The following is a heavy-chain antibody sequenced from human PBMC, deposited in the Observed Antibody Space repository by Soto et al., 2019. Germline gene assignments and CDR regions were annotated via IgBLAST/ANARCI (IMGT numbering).Heavy chain of an antibody. J-gene: IGHJ4*02. Sequence: GGSLRLSCAASGFTFDDYTMHWVRQAPGKGLEWVSLISWDGGSTYYADSVKGRFTISRDNSKNSLYLQMNSLRTEDTALYYWAKAQPDNWGSAFGVPYYFDYWGQGTLVTVSS. V-gene: IGHV3-43*01. CDR1: GFTFDDYT. CDR2: ISWDGGST. CDR3: AKAQPDNWGSAFGVPYYFDY. D-gene: IGHD7-27*01.